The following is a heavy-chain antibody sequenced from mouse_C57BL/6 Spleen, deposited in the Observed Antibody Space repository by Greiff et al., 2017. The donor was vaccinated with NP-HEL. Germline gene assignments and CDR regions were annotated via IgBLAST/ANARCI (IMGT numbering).Heavy chain of an antibody. V-gene: IGHV1-61*01. CDR1: GYTFTSYW. Sequence: VKLQQPGAELVRPGSSVKLSCKASGYTFTSYWMDWVKQRPGQGLEWIGNIYPSDSETHYNQKFKDKATLTVDKSSSTAYMQLSSLTSEDSAVYYCARDFSLAMDYWGQGTSVTVSS. J-gene: IGHJ4*01. CDR2: IYPSDSET. CDR3: ARDFSLAMDY.